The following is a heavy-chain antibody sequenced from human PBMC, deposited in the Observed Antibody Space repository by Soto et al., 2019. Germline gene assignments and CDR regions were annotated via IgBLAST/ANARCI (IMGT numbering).Heavy chain of an antibody. CDR1: GGTFSSYT. CDR3: ARDSSDPIYYYYGMDV. V-gene: IGHV1-69*04. Sequence: GASVKVSCKASGGTFSSYTISWVRQAPGQGLEWMGRIIPILGIANYAQKFQGRVTITADKSTSTAYMELSSLRAEDTAVYYCARDSSDPIYYYYGMDVWGQGTTVTVSS. CDR2: IIPILGIA. D-gene: IGHD6-19*01. J-gene: IGHJ6*02.